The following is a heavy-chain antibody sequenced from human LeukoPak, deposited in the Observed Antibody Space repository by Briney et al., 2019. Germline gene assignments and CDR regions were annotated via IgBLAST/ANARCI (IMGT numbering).Heavy chain of an antibody. D-gene: IGHD3-22*01. CDR1: GFTFSNYA. CDR2: ISGSGGST. V-gene: IGHV3-23*01. CDR3: AKATMIVVVIKGFAFDI. J-gene: IGHJ3*02. Sequence: GGSLRLSCAASGFTFSNYAMRWVRQAPGKGLEWVSAISGSGGSTFYADSVKGRFTISRDNSKNTLYLQMNSLRAEDTALYYCAKATMIVVVIKGFAFDIWGQGTMVTVSS.